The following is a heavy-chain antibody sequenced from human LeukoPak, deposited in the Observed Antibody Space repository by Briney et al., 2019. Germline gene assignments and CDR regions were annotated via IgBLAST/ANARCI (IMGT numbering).Heavy chain of an antibody. J-gene: IGHJ4*02. D-gene: IGHD4-11*01. Sequence: GGSLRLSCAASGFTFSSYAMSWVRQAPGKGLEWVSTISGSGGSTYYADSVKGRFTISRDNSKNTLYLQMNSLRAEDTAVYYCAKSEDYSNSGGWYYFDHWGQGTLVTVSS. V-gene: IGHV3-23*01. CDR3: AKSEDYSNSGGWYYFDH. CDR1: GFTFSSYA. CDR2: ISGSGGST.